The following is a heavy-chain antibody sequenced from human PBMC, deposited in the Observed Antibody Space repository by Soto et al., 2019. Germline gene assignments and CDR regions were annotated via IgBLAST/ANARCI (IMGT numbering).Heavy chain of an antibody. V-gene: IGHV1-3*01. CDR3: ARGDKPGYSSVWYPDS. D-gene: IGHD6-19*01. J-gene: IGHJ4*02. Sequence: XAVKGSCKAVGYSFTNYARHWVRQAPGQRLEWMGWINAGNGNTKYSQKFQGRVTISRDTSASTAYMELSSLRSEDTAVYYCARGDKPGYSSVWYPDSWGQGTPVPVSS. CDR1: GYSFTNYA. CDR2: INAGNGNT.